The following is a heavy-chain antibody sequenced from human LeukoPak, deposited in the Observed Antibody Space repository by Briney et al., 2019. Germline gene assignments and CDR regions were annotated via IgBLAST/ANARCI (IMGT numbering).Heavy chain of an antibody. CDR2: INPNSGGT. V-gene: IGHV1-2*02. CDR1: GYTFTGYY. CDR3: ARDGAPSFRVATTVLLAVAAPGDY. Sequence: ASVKVSCKASGYTFTGYYMHWVRQAPGQGLEWMGWINPNSGGTNYAQKFQGRVTMTRDTSISTAYMELSRLRSDDTAVYYCARDGAPSFRVATTVLLAVAAPGDYWGQGTLVTVSS. D-gene: IGHD6-19*01. J-gene: IGHJ4*02.